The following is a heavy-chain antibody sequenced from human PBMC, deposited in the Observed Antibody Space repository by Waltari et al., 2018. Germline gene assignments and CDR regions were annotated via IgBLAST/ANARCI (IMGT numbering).Heavy chain of an antibody. J-gene: IGHJ1*01. V-gene: IGHV1-3*01. CDR3: ARRRSTAWYLQF. D-gene: IGHD6-13*01. CDR1: GYSFTRYD. CDR2: IKPGSGDT. Sequence: QIQLVQSGAEVKRPGASVSVSCKTSGYSFTRYDVHWLRQAPGQGLELVGWIKPGSGDTTYSDTVQGRVTITRDISASTAYLDLKNLSSEDTATYYCARRRSTAWYLQFWGQGTLVTVTS.